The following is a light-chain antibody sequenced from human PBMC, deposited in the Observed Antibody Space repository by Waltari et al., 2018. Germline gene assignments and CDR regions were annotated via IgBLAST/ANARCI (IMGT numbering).Light chain of an antibody. V-gene: IGKV3-15*01. Sequence: EIVMTQSPATLSVSPGERATLSCRASQSVSSNLAWYQQKPGQAPRLLIYGASTRATGIPARFSGRGSGTEFTLTISSLQSEDFAVYYCQQYNNWLGPFGQGTKVEIK. CDR3: QQYNNWLGP. CDR1: QSVSSN. CDR2: GAS. J-gene: IGKJ1*01.